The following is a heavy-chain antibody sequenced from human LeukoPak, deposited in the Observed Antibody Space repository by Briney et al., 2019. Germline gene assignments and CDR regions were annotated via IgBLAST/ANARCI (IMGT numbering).Heavy chain of an antibody. CDR2: ISGSGGST. CDR3: AKEATLGSAVSGLDYFDN. J-gene: IGHJ4*02. V-gene: IGHV3-23*01. D-gene: IGHD6-19*01. CDR1: GFTFSSYA. Sequence: GGSLRLSCAASGFTFSSYAMSWVRQAPGKGLEWVSAISGSGGSTYYADSVRGRFTISRDNSKNTLYLEMDSLRAEDTAVYYCAKEATLGSAVSGLDYFDNWGQGTLVTVSS.